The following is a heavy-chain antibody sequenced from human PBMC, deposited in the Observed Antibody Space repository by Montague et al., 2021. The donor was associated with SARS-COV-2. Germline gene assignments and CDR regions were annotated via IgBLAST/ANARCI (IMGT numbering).Heavy chain of an antibody. CDR2: ISYDGSNK. Sequence: SLRLSCAASGFTFSSYAMHWVRQAPGKGLEWVAVISYDGSNKYYADSVKGRFTISRDNSKNTLYLQMNSLRAEDTAVYYCAGGGSEGLYHYYYGMDVWGQGTTVTVSS. J-gene: IGHJ6*02. V-gene: IGHV3-30-3*01. CDR3: AGGGSEGLYHYYYGMDV. D-gene: IGHD3-10*01. CDR1: GFTFSSYA.